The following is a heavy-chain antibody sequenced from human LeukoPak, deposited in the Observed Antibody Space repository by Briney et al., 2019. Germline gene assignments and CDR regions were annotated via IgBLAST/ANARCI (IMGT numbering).Heavy chain of an antibody. V-gene: IGHV4-59*01. J-gene: IGHJ4*02. CDR1: GGSISSYY. CDR2: IYYSGST. D-gene: IGHD6-19*01. Sequence: SETLSLTCTVSGGSISSYYWSWIRQPPGKGLEWIGYIYYSGSTSYNPSLKSRVTISVDTSKNQFSLKLSSVTAADTAVCYCARDRLSSGWYSGFDYWGQGTLVTVSS. CDR3: ARDRLSSGWYSGFDY.